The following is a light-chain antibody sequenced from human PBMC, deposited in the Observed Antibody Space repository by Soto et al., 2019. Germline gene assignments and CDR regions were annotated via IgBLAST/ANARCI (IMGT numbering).Light chain of an antibody. CDR1: SSNIGNNY. Sequence: QSAMTQPPSASGTPGQEVTISCSGSSSNIGNNYVYWYHQVPGKAPKLLIYRNNQRLSGVPDRFSGSKSDTSASLAITGLRSEDDGHYYCSSWENHRNCPVFVGGTPLTVL. V-gene: IGLV1-47*01. J-gene: IGLJ7*01. CDR2: RNN. CDR3: SSWENHRNCPV.